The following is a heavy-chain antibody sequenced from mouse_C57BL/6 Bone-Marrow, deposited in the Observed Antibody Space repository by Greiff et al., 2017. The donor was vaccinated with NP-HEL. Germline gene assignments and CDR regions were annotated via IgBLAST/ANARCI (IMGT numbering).Heavy chain of an antibody. D-gene: IGHD1-1*01. CDR2: IRLKSDNYAT. CDR3: TSLYGRGGMYY. Sequence: EVQLVESGGGLVQPGGSMKLSCVASGFTFSNYWMNWVRQSPEKGLEWVAQIRLKSDNYATHYAESVKGRFTISRDDSKSSVYLQMNNLSAEDTGIYYCTSLYGRGGMYYWGQGTSVTVSS. CDR1: GFTFSNYW. V-gene: IGHV6-3*01. J-gene: IGHJ4*01.